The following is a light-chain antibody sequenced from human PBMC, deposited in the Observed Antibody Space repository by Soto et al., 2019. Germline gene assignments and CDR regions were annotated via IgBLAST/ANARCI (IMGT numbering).Light chain of an antibody. J-gene: IGKJ1*01. Sequence: EIVLTQSPGTLSSSPGERATLSCRASQSVSSSYLAWYQHKPGQAPRLLIYATSSRATGIPDRFGGSGSGTDFTLTISRLEPADFAVYYCQQYFASSWTFGQGTKVDIK. CDR3: QQYFASSWT. CDR1: QSVSSSY. CDR2: ATS. V-gene: IGKV3-20*01.